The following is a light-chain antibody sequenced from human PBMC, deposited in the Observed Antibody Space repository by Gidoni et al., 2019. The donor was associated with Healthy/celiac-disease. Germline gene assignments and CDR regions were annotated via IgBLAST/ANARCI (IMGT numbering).Light chain of an antibody. J-gene: IGLJ3*02. CDR1: SMDVGGYNY. CDR2: DVS. CDR3: SSYTSSSTWV. Sequence: QSALTQPASVSGSPGPSITISCTGTSMDVGGYNYVSWYQQHPGKAPKLMIYDVSNRPSGVSNRFSGSKSGNTASLTISGLQAEDEADYYCSSYTSSSTWVFGGGTKLTVL. V-gene: IGLV2-14*03.